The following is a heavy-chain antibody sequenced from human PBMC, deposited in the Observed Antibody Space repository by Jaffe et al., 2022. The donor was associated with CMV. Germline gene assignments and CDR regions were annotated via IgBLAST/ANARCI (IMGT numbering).Heavy chain of an antibody. CDR2: IDWDDDK. J-gene: IGHJ3*02. D-gene: IGHD1-26*01. Sequence: QVTLRESGPALVKPTQTLTLTCTFSGFSLSTSGMCVSWIRQPPGKALEWLARIDWDDDKYYSTSLKTRLTISKDTSKNQVVLTMTNMDPVDTATYYCARSPIVGATSPDAFDIWGQGTMVTVSS. V-gene: IGHV2-70*15. CDR3: ARSPIVGATSPDAFDI. CDR1: GFSLSTSGMC.